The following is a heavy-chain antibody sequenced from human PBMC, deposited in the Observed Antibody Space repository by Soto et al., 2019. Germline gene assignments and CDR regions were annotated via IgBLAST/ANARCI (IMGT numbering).Heavy chain of an antibody. Sequence: SETLSLTCTVSGGSISSSSYYWGWIRQPPGKGLEWIGSIYYSGSTYYNPSLKSRVTISVDTSKNQFSLKLSSVTAADTAVYYCARHAGTGWPKAGWFDPWGQGTLVTVSS. CDR2: IYYSGST. CDR1: GGSISSSSYY. D-gene: IGHD6-19*01. J-gene: IGHJ5*02. CDR3: ARHAGTGWPKAGWFDP. V-gene: IGHV4-39*01.